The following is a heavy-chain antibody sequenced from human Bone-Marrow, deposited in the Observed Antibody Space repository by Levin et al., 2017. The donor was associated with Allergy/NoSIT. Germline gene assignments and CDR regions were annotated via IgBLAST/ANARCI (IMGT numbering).Heavy chain of an antibody. CDR1: TFTFDDYA. Sequence: GGSLRLSCADSTFTFDDYAMHWVRQAPGKGLEWVSGISWNGHKIDYADSVKGRFTISRDSAKNSLYLQMNSLRPEDTAVYYCAKDHSAAAVPAFNLWGQGTMVTVSS. V-gene: IGHV3-9*01. J-gene: IGHJ3*01. CDR2: ISWNGHKI. CDR3: AKDHSAAAVPAFNL. D-gene: IGHD2-15*01.